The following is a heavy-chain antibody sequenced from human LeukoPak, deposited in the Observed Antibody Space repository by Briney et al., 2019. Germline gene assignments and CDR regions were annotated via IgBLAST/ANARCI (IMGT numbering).Heavy chain of an antibody. D-gene: IGHD6-19*01. V-gene: IGHV1-69*05. CDR2: IIPIFGTA. Sequence: SVKVSCKASGVTFSSYAISWVRQAPGQGLEWMGRIIPIFGTANYAQKFQGRVTITTDESTSTAYMELSSVRSEDTAVYYCARALGLAVAGHFDYWGQGTLVTVSS. CDR1: GVTFSSYA. J-gene: IGHJ4*02. CDR3: ARALGLAVAGHFDY.